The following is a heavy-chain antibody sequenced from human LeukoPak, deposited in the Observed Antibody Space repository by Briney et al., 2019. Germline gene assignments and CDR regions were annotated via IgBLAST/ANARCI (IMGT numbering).Heavy chain of an antibody. Sequence: GGSLRLSCAASGFPFNAYWMTWVRQAPGKGLEWVANIRQDRDTKYYVDSVKGRFTISRDNAMNSLYLQMNSLRAEDTAIYYCARSLPYGTTWYGRSDFWGQGTLVTVSS. V-gene: IGHV3-7*03. CDR1: GFPFNAYW. J-gene: IGHJ4*02. CDR2: IRQDRDTK. D-gene: IGHD6-13*01. CDR3: ARSLPYGTTWYGRSDF.